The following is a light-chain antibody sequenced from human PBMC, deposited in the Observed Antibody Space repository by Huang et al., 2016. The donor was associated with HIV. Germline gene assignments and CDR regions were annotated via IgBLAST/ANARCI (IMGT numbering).Light chain of an antibody. Sequence: EIVLTQSPGTLSLSPGERATLSCRASQTISSSYLAWYQQKLGQAPRLLIYGGSSRATGVPDRFSGSVSGTDFILTISRLEPEDFAVYYCQQYGSTITFGQGTRLEIK. V-gene: IGKV3-20*01. CDR3: QQYGSTIT. CDR1: QTISSSY. CDR2: GGS. J-gene: IGKJ5*01.